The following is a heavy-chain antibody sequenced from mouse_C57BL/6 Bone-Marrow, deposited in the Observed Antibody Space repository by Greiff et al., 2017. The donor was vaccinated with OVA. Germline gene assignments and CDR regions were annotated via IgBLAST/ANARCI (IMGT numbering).Heavy chain of an antibody. CDR3: AKVYDPGAMDY. J-gene: IGHJ4*01. V-gene: IGHV1-42*01. D-gene: IGHD2-3*01. CDR2: INPSTGGT. CDR1: GYSFTGYY. Sequence: VQLQQSGPELVKPGASVKISCKASGYSFTGYYMNWVKQSPEKSLEWIGEINPSTGGTTYNQKFKAKATLTVDKSSSTAYMQLKSLTSEDSAVYYCAKVYDPGAMDYWGQGTSVTVSS.